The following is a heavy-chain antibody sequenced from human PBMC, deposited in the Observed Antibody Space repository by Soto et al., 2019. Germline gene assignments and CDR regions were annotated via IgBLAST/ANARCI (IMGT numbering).Heavy chain of an antibody. Sequence: ASVKVSCKASGYIFTTYGIGWVRQAPGQGLEWMGWISTYNGNTNYAQKLQGRVTMTTDTSTSTSYLELRSLRSDDTAVYYCARTARPHNFDFWGQGTLVTSPQ. CDR3: ARTARPHNFDF. CDR2: ISTYNGNT. V-gene: IGHV1-18*04. J-gene: IGHJ4*02. CDR1: GYIFTTYG.